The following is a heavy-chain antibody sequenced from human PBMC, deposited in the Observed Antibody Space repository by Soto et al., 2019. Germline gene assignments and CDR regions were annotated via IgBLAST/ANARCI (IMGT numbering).Heavy chain of an antibody. D-gene: IGHD6-13*01. J-gene: IGHJ5*02. V-gene: IGHV4-30-4*01. CDR2: IYYSGST. CDR3: ARDGGQQLVNWFDP. CDR1: GGWISSGDYS. Sequence: TLSLPCTVSGGWISSGDYSLGWIRQPPGKGLEWIGYIYYSGSTYYNPSLKSRVTISVDTSKNQFSLKLSSVTAADTAVYYCARDGGQQLVNWFDPWGQGTLVTVSS.